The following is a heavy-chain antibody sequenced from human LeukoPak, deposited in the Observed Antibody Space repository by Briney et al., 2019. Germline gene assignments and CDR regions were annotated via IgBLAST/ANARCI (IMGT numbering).Heavy chain of an antibody. CDR2: SSGDGGST. CDR3: AKDRYSGSYNWFDP. D-gene: IGHD1-26*01. CDR1: GFTFDDYA. V-gene: IGHV3-43*02. Sequence: PGGALRLSCAASGFTFDDYAMHLVRQAPGKGLEWVFHSSGDGGSTYYADSVKGRFTISRDNSKNSLYLQMNSLRSEDTALYYCAKDRYSGSYNWFDPWGQGTLVTVSS. J-gene: IGHJ5*02.